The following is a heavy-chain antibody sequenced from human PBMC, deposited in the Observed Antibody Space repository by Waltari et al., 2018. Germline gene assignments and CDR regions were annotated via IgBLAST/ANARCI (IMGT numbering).Heavy chain of an antibody. CDR3: ASNLLTTTSYYYYYMDV. Sequence: QVQLQESGPGLVKPSQTLSLTCTVSAGSISSGSYYWSWIRQPAGKGLEWIRRNYPSGRTNYNPSLKTRVTISVDTSKNQFSLKLSSVTAADTAVYYCASNLLTTTSYYYYYMDVWGKGTTVTVSS. CDR1: AGSISSGSYY. V-gene: IGHV4-61*02. CDR2: NYPSGRT. D-gene: IGHD3-9*01. J-gene: IGHJ6*03.